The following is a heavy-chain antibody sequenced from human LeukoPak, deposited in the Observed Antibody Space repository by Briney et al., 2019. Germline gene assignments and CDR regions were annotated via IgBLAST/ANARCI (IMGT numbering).Heavy chain of an antibody. CDR3: ARGANYGDYGLDAFDV. Sequence: SETLSLTCTVSGGSTSSYYWSWIRQPPGEGLEWIGYINYSGSTTYNPSPRSRVTMSVDTSKNQFSLKLTSVTAADTAVYHCARGANYGDYGLDAFDVWGQGTMVTVSS. J-gene: IGHJ3*01. CDR2: INYSGST. D-gene: IGHD4-17*01. CDR1: GGSTSSYY. V-gene: IGHV4-59*01.